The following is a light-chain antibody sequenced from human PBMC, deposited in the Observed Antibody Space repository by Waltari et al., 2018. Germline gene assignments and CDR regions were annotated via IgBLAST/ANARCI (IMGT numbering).Light chain of an antibody. CDR2: LGS. V-gene: IGKV2-28*01. J-gene: IGKJ1*01. CDR3: MQALQTPRA. Sequence: DIVMTQSPLSLPVTPGEPSPIPCRSSQSLRHSNVYNYLDWYLQKQGQSPQVLIYLGSHSDCRVHDRFSGSGAGTDFTLKISRVVAEDVGGYYCMQALQTPRAFGQGTNVESK. CDR1: QSLRHSNVYNY.